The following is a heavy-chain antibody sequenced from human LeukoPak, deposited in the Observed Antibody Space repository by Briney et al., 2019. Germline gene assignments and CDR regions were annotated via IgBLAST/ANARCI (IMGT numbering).Heavy chain of an antibody. CDR3: ARSRNYYGSSGYYPSRYFDY. J-gene: IGHJ4*02. D-gene: IGHD3-22*01. CDR2: INHSGST. CDR1: GGSFSGYY. Sequence: SETLSLTCAVYGGSFSGYYWGWIRQPPGKGLEWIGEINHSGSTNYNPSLKSRVTISVDTSKNQFSLKLSSVTAADTAVYYCARSRNYYGSSGYYPSRYFDYWGQGTLVTVSS. V-gene: IGHV4-34*01.